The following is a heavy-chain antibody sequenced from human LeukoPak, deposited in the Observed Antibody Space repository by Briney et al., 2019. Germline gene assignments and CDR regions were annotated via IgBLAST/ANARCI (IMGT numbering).Heavy chain of an antibody. CDR2: FHPEDGET. J-gene: IGHJ4*02. D-gene: IGHD2-2*01. Sequence: ASVKVSCMVSGDTLTALSMHWVRQAPGKGLEWKGGFHPEDGETIYAQNFQGRVTMTEDTSTDTAYMELSSLRSDDTAVYYCTTGKIYCSTTSCSDDYWGQGTLVTVSS. CDR1: GDTLTALS. V-gene: IGHV1-24*01. CDR3: TTGKIYCSTTSCSDDY.